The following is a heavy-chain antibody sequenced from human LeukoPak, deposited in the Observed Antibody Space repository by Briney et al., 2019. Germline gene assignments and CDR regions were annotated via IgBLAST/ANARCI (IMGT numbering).Heavy chain of an antibody. J-gene: IGHJ4*02. V-gene: IGHV4-59*01. CDR1: CSSISSYY. D-gene: IGHD3-16*02. CDR2: IYYSGST. CDR3: ARYVWGSYPTFEDY. Sequence: SETLSLTCTVSCSSISSYYWSWIRQPPGKGLEWIGYIYYSGSTNYNPSLKSRATISVDTSKNHFSLKLSSVTAADTAVYYCARYVWGSYPTFEDYWGQGTLVTVSS.